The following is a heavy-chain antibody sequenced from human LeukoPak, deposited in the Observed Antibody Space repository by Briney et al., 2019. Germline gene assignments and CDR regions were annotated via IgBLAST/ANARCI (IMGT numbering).Heavy chain of an antibody. CDR3: ARDTLFCSGGYCYHDI. CDR2: ISGDGRST. CDR1: GFTFSSYW. J-gene: IGHJ3*02. Sequence: HPGGSLRLSCAASGFTFSSYWMHWVRQAPGKGLVWVSRISGDGRSTSYADSVKGRFTISRDNAKNTMYLQMNSLRAEDTAVYYCARDTLFCSGGYCYHDIWGQGTMVTVSS. V-gene: IGHV3-74*01. D-gene: IGHD2-15*01.